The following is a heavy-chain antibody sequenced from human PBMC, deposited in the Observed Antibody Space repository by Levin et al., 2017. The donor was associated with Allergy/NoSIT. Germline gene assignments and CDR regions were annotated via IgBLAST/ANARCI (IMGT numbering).Heavy chain of an antibody. D-gene: IGHD3/OR15-3a*01. CDR2: MSPKSGSA. CDR3: AKALGQLVPHY. V-gene: IGHV1-2*02. Sequence: ASVKVSCKASGYSFIDYDIYWVRQAPGQRLEWLAWMSPKSGSARYLQTLEGGISVTSDTAINTVYMELARLTSDDTAIYYCAKALGQLVPHYWGQGTRVSVSS. J-gene: IGHJ4*02. CDR1: GYSFIDYD.